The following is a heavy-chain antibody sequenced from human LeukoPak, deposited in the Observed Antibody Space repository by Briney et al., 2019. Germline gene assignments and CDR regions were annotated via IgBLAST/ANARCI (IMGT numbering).Heavy chain of an antibody. CDR1: GYTFSGYF. Sequence: VASVTVSCKASGYTFSGYFIHWVRPAAGQGLEWMGRINGDRGGPEYPPNFRGRGTMIRDTSTSTASMELSRPTSDDAAVYYCASDLSSAPNWEFDFWGQGTLVTVSS. V-gene: IGHV1-2*06. J-gene: IGHJ4*02. CDR2: INGDRGGP. CDR3: ASDLSSAPNWEFDF. D-gene: IGHD7-27*01.